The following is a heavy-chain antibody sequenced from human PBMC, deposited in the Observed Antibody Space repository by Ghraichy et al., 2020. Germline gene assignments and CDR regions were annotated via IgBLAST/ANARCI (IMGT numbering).Heavy chain of an antibody. V-gene: IGHV4-34*01. D-gene: IGHD6-19*01. J-gene: IGHJ4*02. CDR3: ARRHRIAVAGTFDY. Sequence: SETLSLTCAVYGGSFSGYYWSWIRQPPGKGLEWIGEINHSGSNNYNPSLKSRITISADTSKKQFSLKLSSVTAADTAVYFCARRHRIAVAGTFDYWGQGTLVTVSS. CDR2: INHSGSN. CDR1: GGSFSGYY.